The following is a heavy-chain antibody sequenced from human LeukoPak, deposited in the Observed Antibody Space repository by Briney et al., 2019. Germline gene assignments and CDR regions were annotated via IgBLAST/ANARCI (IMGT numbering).Heavy chain of an antibody. J-gene: IGHJ4*02. CDR2: INGGGDAT. CDR3: AKDRNMNVYSGSDY. CDR1: GFTFNNNA. Sequence: GGSLRLSCATSGFTFNNNAMSWVRQAPGKGLEWVSAINGGGDATEYADSVKGRFTISRDNSKNTLYLQMNSLRAEDTAVYYCAKDRNMNVYSGSDYWGQGTLVTVSS. D-gene: IGHD1-26*01. V-gene: IGHV3-23*01.